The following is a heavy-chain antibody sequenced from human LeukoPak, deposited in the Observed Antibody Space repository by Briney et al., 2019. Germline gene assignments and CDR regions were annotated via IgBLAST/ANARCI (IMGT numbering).Heavy chain of an antibody. D-gene: IGHD2-2*01. J-gene: IGHJ4*02. CDR2: ISSAGGYI. CDR1: GFTFSSYT. V-gene: IGHV3-21*01. CDR3: AREIVSSNSFDN. Sequence: GGSLRLSCAASGFTFSSYTLNWVRQAPGKGLEWVSSISSAGGYIYYADSVKGRFTISRDNAKNSLYLQMNSLRAVDTAVYYCAREIVSSNSFDNWGQGTLVTVSS.